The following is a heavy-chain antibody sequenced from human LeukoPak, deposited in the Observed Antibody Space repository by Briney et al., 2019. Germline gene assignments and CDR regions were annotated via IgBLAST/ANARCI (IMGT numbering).Heavy chain of an antibody. Sequence: PGGSLRLSCAASGFTFSTYWMHWFPKPPGKGSLWVPRIKGDGSSTSYADSVKGRFTISRDNDKNTLYLQMNSLRGEDTAVYYCARVGEGYCSGGSCYAGDYWGQGTLVTVSS. CDR3: ARVGEGYCSGGSCYAGDY. V-gene: IGHV3-74*01. D-gene: IGHD2-15*01. CDR2: IKGDGSST. J-gene: IGHJ4*02. CDR1: GFTFSTYW.